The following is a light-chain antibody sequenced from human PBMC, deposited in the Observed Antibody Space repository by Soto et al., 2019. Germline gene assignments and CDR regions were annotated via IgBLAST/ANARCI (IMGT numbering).Light chain of an antibody. Sequence: QSALTQPASVSGSPGQPITISCTGSYSDVGGYNSVSWYQQHPGKAPKLMIYDVDNRPSGVSNRFSGSKSGNTASRTISGLQTEDEADYYCGSYTTSDTLAFGGGTKLTVL. J-gene: IGLJ2*01. CDR1: YSDVGGYNS. CDR2: DVD. V-gene: IGLV2-14*03. CDR3: GSYTTSDTLA.